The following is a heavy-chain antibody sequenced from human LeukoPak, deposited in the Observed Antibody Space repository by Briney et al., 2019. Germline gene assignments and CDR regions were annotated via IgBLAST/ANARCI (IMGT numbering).Heavy chain of an antibody. CDR1: GFSFSTYT. Sequence: SGGSLRLSCAASGFSFSTYTMSWVRQAPGKGLEWVSLITGSGDTTYYADSVRGRFTISRDNSKNTLYLQMNSLRAEDTAVYYCAKSLEDIVVVPAAIGPGNDYWGQGTLVTVSS. V-gene: IGHV3-23*01. D-gene: IGHD2-2*02. CDR3: AKSLEDIVVVPAAIGPGNDY. CDR2: ITGSGDTT. J-gene: IGHJ4*02.